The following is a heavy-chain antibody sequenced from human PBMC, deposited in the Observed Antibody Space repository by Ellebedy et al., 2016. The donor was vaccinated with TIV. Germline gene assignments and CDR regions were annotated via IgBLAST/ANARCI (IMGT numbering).Heavy chain of an antibody. CDR2: ISGSGGST. D-gene: IGHD6-13*01. CDR1: GFTFSSYW. J-gene: IGHJ6*02. CDR3: ARGPYSSSWYSFYYYGMDV. Sequence: GESLKISCAASGFTFSSYWMSWVRQAPGKGLEWVSAISGSGGSTYYADSVKGRFTISRDNSKNTLYLQMNSLRAGDTAVYYCARGPYSSSWYSFYYYGMDVWGQGTTVTVSS. V-gene: IGHV3-23*01.